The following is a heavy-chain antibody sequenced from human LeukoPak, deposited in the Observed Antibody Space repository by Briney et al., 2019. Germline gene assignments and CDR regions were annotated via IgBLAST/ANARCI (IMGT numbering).Heavy chain of an antibody. V-gene: IGHV3-21*01. D-gene: IGHD4-17*01. CDR2: ISGSGGYV. J-gene: IGHJ3*02. CDR3: ARDLYGDYAFDI. Sequence: PGGSLRLSCAASGFTFSSYSMNWVRQAPGQGLEWVSSISGSGGYVYYADSVKGRFTILRDNAQNSLYLQMNSPRAEDTAVYYCARDLYGDYAFDIWGQGTMVTVSS. CDR1: GFTFSSYS.